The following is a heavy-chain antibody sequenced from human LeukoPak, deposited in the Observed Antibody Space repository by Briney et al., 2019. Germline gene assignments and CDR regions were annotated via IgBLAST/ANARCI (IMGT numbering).Heavy chain of an antibody. CDR3: ARFMPRVTAIPHDGFDI. J-gene: IGHJ3*02. V-gene: IGHV3-30*03. CDR2: ISYDGSNK. Sequence: PGGSLRLSCAASGFTFSSYGMHWVRQAPGKGLEWVAVISYDGSNKYYADSVKGRFTISRDNSKNTLYLQMNSLRAEDTAVYYCARFMPRVTAIPHDGFDIWGQGTMVTVSS. D-gene: IGHD2-21*02. CDR1: GFTFSSYG.